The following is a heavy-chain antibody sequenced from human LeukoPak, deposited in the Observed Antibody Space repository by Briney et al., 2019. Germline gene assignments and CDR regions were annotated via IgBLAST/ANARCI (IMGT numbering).Heavy chain of an antibody. J-gene: IGHJ5*01. CDR3: ARVCSGGSCLDS. V-gene: IGHV1-8*02. D-gene: IGHD2-15*01. CDR1: GGTFSSYA. CDR2: MNPHTGDA. Sequence: ASVKVSCKASGGTFSSYAISWVRQAPGQGLEWMGWMNPHTGDADFPQPFQGRVTMTRSTSTDIAYMELSSLTSEDTAVYYCARVCSGGSCLDSWGQGTLVTVSS.